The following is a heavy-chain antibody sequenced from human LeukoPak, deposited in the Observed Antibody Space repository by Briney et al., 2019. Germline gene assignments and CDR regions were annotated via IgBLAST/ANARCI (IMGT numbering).Heavy chain of an antibody. Sequence: GGSLRLSCAASGFIFSQYSMNWVRQAPGKGLEWVSHIRSSSETFYADSVKGRFTISRDNARNSLYLQMNNLRGEDTAIYYCVRPDIVTVPLGCWGQGTLVTVSS. V-gene: IGHV3-48*01. CDR1: GFIFSQYS. D-gene: IGHD2-2*01. CDR2: IRSSSET. CDR3: VRPDIVTVPLGC. J-gene: IGHJ4*02.